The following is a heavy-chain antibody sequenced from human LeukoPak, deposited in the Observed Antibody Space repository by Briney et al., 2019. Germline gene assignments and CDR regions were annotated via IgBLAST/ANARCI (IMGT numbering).Heavy chain of an antibody. D-gene: IGHD5-12*01. J-gene: IGHJ4*02. CDR3: VKDKSPRGYDYGRFDY. CDR1: GFTFSSYG. V-gene: IGHV3-30*02. CDR2: IRYDGSNK. Sequence: GGSLRLSCAASGFTFSSYGMHWVRQAPGKGLEWVAFIRYDGSNKYYADSVKGRFTISRDNSKNMLYLQMNSLRAEDTAVYYCVKDKSPRGYDYGRFDYWGQGTLVTVSS.